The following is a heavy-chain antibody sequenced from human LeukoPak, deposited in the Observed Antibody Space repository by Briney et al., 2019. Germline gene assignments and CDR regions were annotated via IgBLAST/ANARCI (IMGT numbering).Heavy chain of an antibody. CDR1: GGSISSYY. CDR3: ARQAIVVVSAATKSAFDI. CDR2: IYTSGST. D-gene: IGHD2-2*01. J-gene: IGHJ3*02. V-gene: IGHV4-4*09. Sequence: SETLSLTCTVSGGSISSYYWSWIRQPPGKGLEWIGYIYTSGSTNYNPSLKSRVTISVDTSKNQFSLKLSSVTAADTAVYYCARQAIVVVSAATKSAFDIWGQGTMVTVSS.